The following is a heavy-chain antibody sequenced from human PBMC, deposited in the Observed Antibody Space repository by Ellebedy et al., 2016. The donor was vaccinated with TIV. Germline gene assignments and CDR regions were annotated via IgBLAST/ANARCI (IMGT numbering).Heavy chain of an antibody. D-gene: IGHD2/OR15-2a*01. CDR1: GITFSRHW. CDR3: ASRPADDNYFGVFDF. V-gene: IGHV3-7*03. CDR2: INQDGSEK. Sequence: GESLKISCANSGITFSRHWMSWVRQAPGKGLEWVAKINQDGSEKDYVDSVKGRFTISRDNTKNSLSLQMNSLRAEDTAVYYVASRPADDNYFGVFDFWGQGALVTVSS. J-gene: IGHJ4*02.